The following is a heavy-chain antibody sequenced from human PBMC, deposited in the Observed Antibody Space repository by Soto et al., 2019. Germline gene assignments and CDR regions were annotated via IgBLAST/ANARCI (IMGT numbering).Heavy chain of an antibody. CDR1: GYTFTSYG. D-gene: IGHD6-6*01. V-gene: IGHV1-18*01. J-gene: IGHJ5*02. Sequence: GASVKVSCKASGYTFTSYGISWVRQAPGQGLEWMGWISAYNGNTNYAQKLQGRVTMTTDTSTSTAYMELRSLRSDDTAVYYCARDLLPYSSSSEGGWFDPWGQGTLVTVSS. CDR2: ISAYNGNT. CDR3: ARDLLPYSSSSEGGWFDP.